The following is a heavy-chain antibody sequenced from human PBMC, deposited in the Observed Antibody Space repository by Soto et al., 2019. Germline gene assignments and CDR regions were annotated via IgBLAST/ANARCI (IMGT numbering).Heavy chain of an antibody. J-gene: IGHJ3*02. V-gene: IGHV1-2*02. CDR3: ARGGGVGVAGSAAFDM. CDR2: INPATGAA. CDR1: GYPVTAYY. Sequence: QLHLVQSGAVVKKPGASVTVSCSASGYPVTAYYMHWVRQAPGRGLEWMGGINPATGAAKYTQTFPGRVTMTRDTSTSTVFLELGGLTSGDTAGFYCARGGGVGVAGSAAFDMWGQGTLVTVSS. D-gene: IGHD3-3*01.